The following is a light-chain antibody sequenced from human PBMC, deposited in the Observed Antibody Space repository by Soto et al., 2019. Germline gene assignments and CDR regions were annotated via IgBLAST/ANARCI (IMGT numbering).Light chain of an antibody. CDR1: SSDVGGYNY. V-gene: IGLV2-14*01. CDR2: DVS. Sequence: QSALTQPASVSGSPGQSITISCTGTSSDVGGYNYVSWYQQHPGKAPKLIIYDVSIRPPGVSDRFSGSKSGNTASLTISGLQAEDEADYYCISYTTSSTDYVFGPGTKLTVL. CDR3: ISYTTSSTDYV. J-gene: IGLJ1*01.